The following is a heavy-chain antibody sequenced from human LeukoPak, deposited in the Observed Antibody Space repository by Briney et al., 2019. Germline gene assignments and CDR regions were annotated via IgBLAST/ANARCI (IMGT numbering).Heavy chain of an antibody. CDR2: IKEDGSEK. J-gene: IGHJ4*02. D-gene: IGHD6-19*01. CDR3: AGGVAVAGTSERSY. V-gene: IGHV3-7*01. CDR1: GFTFSTYW. Sequence: GGSLRLSCAASGFTFSTYWMSWVRQAPGKGLEWVANIKEDGSEKYYVDSVTGRFTITRDNAKNSLFLQMNSLRAEATAVYYCAGGVAVAGTSERSYWGQGTLVSVSS.